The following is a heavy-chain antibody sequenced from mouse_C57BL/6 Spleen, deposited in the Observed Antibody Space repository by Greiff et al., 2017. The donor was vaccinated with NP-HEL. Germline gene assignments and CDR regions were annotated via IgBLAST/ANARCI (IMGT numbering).Heavy chain of an antibody. CDR2: IYPGSGST. D-gene: IGHD2-5*01. CDR3: ARKAYYSNYEVYYFDY. V-gene: IGHV1-55*01. CDR1: GYTFTSYW. J-gene: IGHJ2*01. Sequence: QVQLQQPGAELVKPGASVKMSCKASGYTFTSYWITWVKQRPGQGLEWIGDIYPGSGSTNYNEKFKSKATLTVDTSSSTAYMQLSSLTSEDSAVYYCARKAYYSNYEVYYFDYWGQGTTLTVSS.